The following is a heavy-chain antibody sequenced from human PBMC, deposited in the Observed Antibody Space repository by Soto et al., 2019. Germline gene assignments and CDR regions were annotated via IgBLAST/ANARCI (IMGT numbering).Heavy chain of an antibody. CDR2: IYHSGGT. V-gene: IGHV4-59*01. CDR3: ARDTTSGSFWDL. Sequence: QVQLQESGPGLVKPSETLSLTCTVSGGSISTYYWSWIRQPPGKGLEWIGYIYHSGGTTYNPSLESRVTMSVDMSKNQFSLKLSSMTAADSAVYYCARDTTSGSFWDLWGQGTLVTVSS. CDR1: GGSISTYY. D-gene: IGHD1-26*01. J-gene: IGHJ5*02.